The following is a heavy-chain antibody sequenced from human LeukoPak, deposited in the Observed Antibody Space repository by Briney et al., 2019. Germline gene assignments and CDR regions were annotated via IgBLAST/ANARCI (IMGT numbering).Heavy chain of an antibody. CDR3: AKDLDSSGSYDGVHS. D-gene: IGHD3-22*01. CDR2: IYYSGST. V-gene: IGHV4-59*01. J-gene: IGHJ4*02. CDR1: GGSISSYY. Sequence: PSETLSLTCTVSGGSISSYYWSWIRQPPGKGLEWLGYIYYSGSTNYNPSLKSRVTISVDTSKNQFSLKLSSVTAADTAVYYCAKDLDSSGSYDGVHSWGQGTLVTVSS.